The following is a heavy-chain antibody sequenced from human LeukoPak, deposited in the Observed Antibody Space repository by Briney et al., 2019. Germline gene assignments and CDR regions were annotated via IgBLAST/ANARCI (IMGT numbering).Heavy chain of an antibody. J-gene: IGHJ4*02. Sequence: PSETLSLTCTVSGRSISSYYWNWIRQPAGKGLEWIGRIYTSGSTNYNPSLKSRVTMSVDTSKNQLSLKLGSVTAADTAVYYCARSGLWFGELRDYFDYWGQGTLVTVSS. CDR1: GRSISSYY. CDR2: IYTSGST. V-gene: IGHV4-4*07. D-gene: IGHD3-10*01. CDR3: ARSGLWFGELRDYFDY.